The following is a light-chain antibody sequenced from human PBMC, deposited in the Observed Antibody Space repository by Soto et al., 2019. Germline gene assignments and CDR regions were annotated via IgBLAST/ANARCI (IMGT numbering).Light chain of an antibody. CDR2: AAS. CDR3: QQSYSTPYT. CDR1: QSISSY. V-gene: IGKV1-39*01. J-gene: IGKJ2*01. Sequence: DIQMTQSPSSLSASVGDRVTITCRASQSISSYLNWYQQKPGKAPKLLIYAASSLQSGVPSRFSGSGPGTDFTPTISSLQPEDFATYYCQQSYSTPYTCGQRTKLEIK.